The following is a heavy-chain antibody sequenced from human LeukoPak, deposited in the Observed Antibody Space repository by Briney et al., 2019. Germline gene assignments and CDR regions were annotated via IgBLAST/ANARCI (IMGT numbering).Heavy chain of an antibody. CDR3: ARDLVTVTKGFDI. V-gene: IGHV4-59*11. CDR1: DDSFSSHY. D-gene: IGHD4-17*01. Sequence: ASETLSLTCAVSDDSFSSHYWTWIRQPPGKGLDGIGYISYIGTTNYTPSLKSRVTISVDTSKNQFSLKLTSVTAADTAVYYCARDLVTVTKGFDIWGQGTMVSVSS. CDR2: ISYIGTT. J-gene: IGHJ3*02.